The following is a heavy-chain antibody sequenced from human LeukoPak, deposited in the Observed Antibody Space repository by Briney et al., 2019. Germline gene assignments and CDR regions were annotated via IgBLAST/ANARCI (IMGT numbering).Heavy chain of an antibody. CDR3: ARGVCYYYLHL. CDR2: INSDGSST. V-gene: IGHV3-74*01. J-gene: IGHJ6*03. Sequence: PAGSLRLSCAASGVTFSSYWMHWVRQAPGKGLVWVSRINSDGSSTSYADSVKGRFTISRDNATNKLYLQMNSLSAEVTALYYCARGVCYYYLHLWRKGTTVTVSS. CDR1: GVTFSSYW.